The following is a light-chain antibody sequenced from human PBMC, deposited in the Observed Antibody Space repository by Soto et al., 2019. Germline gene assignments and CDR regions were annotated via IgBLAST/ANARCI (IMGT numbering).Light chain of an antibody. CDR3: QQYNNWPPRNT. CDR2: GAS. J-gene: IGKJ2*01. CDR1: QSVSSN. V-gene: IGKV3-15*01. Sequence: EIVMTQSPATLSVSPGERATLSCRASQSVSSNLAWYQQKPGQPPRLLIYGASTRATGIPARFSGSGSGTEFTPTISSLQSEDFAVYYCQQYNNWPPRNTFGQGTKLEIK.